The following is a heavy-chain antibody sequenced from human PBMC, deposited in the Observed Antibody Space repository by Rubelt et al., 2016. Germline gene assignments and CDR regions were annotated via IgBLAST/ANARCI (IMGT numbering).Heavy chain of an antibody. Sequence: TIYYADSVKGRFTISRDNAKNSLYLQMNSLRAEDTAVYYCAKRCIAAPVDYWGQGTLVTVSS. J-gene: IGHJ4*02. D-gene: IGHD6-13*01. CDR2: TI. CDR3: AKRCIAAPVDY. V-gene: IGHV3-48*01.